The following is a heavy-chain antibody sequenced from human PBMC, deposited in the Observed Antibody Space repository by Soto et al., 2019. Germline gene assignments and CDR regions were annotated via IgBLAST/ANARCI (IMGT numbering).Heavy chain of an antibody. CDR3: AKGAILIAAAGTGFDY. J-gene: IGHJ4*02. D-gene: IGHD6-13*01. CDR2: ISYDGSNK. CDR1: GFTFSSYG. Sequence: QVQLVESGGGVVQPGRSLRLSCAASGFTFSSYGMHWVCQAPGKGLEWVAVISYDGSNKYYADSVKGRFTISRDNSKNTLYLQMNSLRAEDTAVYYCAKGAILIAAAGTGFDYWGQGTLVTVSS. V-gene: IGHV3-30*18.